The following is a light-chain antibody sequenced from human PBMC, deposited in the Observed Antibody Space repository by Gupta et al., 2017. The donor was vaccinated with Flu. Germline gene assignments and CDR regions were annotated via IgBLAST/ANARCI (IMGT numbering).Light chain of an antibody. V-gene: IGKV1-5*03. CDR1: QTINYW. CDR3: QHYDSYPQA. J-gene: IGKJ1*01. CDR2: RAS. Sequence: DIQMTQSPSTLSASVGDRVTITCRASQTINYWLAWYQQKPGKAPQLLIYRASILETGVPSRFSGSGSGTEFTLTINSLQPDDFATYYCQHYDSYPQAFGRGTKVEIK.